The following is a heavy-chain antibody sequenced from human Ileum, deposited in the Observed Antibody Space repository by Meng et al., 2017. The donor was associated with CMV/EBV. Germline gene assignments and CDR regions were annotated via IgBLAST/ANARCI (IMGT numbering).Heavy chain of an antibody. V-gene: IGHV4-30-4*01. J-gene: IGHJ4*02. CDR2: RYQKGNT. CDR3: AGGLIAFGGSVLDS. Sequence: WSRTRQAPEKGREGMGDRYQKGNTHAEPALKSRGTISVDTSKNQYSLKLTSVTAADSAMYDCAGGLIAFGGSVLDSWGPGALVTVSS. D-gene: IGHD3-16*01.